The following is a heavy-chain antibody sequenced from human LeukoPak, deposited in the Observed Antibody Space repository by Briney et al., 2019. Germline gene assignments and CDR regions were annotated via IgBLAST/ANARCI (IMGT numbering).Heavy chain of an antibody. J-gene: IGHJ2*01. CDR3: AKDVRGYWYFDL. CDR2: IWYDGSNK. Sequence: GRSLRLSCAASGFTFSSYGMHWVRQAPGKGLEWVAVIWYDGSNKYYADSVKGRFTISRDNSKNTLYLQMSSLRAEDTAVYYCAKDVRGYWYFDLWGRGTLVTVSS. CDR1: GFTFSSYG. V-gene: IGHV3-33*06.